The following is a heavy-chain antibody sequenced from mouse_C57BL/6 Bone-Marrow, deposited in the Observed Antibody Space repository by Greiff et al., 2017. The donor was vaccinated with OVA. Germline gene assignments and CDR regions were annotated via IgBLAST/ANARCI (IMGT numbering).Heavy chain of an antibody. J-gene: IGHJ3*01. V-gene: IGHV3-6*01. CDR3: ARDEGPDGYYEFAY. CDR2: ISYDGSN. D-gene: IGHD2-3*01. Sequence: EVQLQESGPGLVKPSQSLSLTCSVTGYSITSGYYWNWIRQFPGNKLEWMGYISYDGSNNYNPSLKNRISITRDTSKNQFFLKLNSVTTEDTATYYCARDEGPDGYYEFAYWGQGTLVTVSA. CDR1: GYSITSGYY.